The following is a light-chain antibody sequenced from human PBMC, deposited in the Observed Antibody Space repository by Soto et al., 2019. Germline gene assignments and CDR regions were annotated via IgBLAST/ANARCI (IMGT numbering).Light chain of an antibody. J-gene: IGKJ5*01. CDR3: QQRDSWPIT. V-gene: IGKV3-11*01. CDR2: EAS. CDR1: PRVTTT. Sequence: MPQSPVTRYVFRRERATLSCKACPRVTTTLPWYQQKPGQAPRRLISEASNRATGVPARFSGSGSGTDFTLTISRLEPEDFAVYYCQQRDSWPITVGQGTRLEI.